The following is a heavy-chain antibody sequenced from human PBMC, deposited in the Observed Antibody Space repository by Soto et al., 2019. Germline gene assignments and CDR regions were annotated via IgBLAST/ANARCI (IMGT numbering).Heavy chain of an antibody. D-gene: IGHD7-27*01. CDR3: VKRGRNWGEYDF. J-gene: IGHJ6*02. V-gene: IGHV3-23*01. CDR2: IGGTDGDSDGVP. CDR1: GFILNNYA. Sequence: VQLLESGGDLVQPGGSLRLSCVASGFILNNYAMSWVRQAPGKWLEWVSTIGGTDGDSDGVPWYEDSVKGRFTISRDSSETTLFLHMDNLRAEDSALYYGVKRGRNWGEYDFWGQGTTVVVSS.